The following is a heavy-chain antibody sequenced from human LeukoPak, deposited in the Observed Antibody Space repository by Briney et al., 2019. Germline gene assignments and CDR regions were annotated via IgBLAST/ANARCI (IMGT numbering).Heavy chain of an antibody. CDR3: ALGFCSSTRCYTDYFDY. Sequence: ASVKVSCKASGYTFTGYYMHWVRQAPGQGLEWMGWINPNSGGTNYAQKFQGRVTMTRDTSISTAYMELSRLRSDDTAVYYCALGFCSSTRCYTDYFDYWGQGTLVTVSS. V-gene: IGHV1-2*02. D-gene: IGHD2-2*02. CDR1: GYTFTGYY. CDR2: INPNSGGT. J-gene: IGHJ4*02.